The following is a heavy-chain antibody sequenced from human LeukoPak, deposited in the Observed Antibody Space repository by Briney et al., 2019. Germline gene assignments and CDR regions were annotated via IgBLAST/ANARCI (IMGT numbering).Heavy chain of an antibody. CDR2: IGVAGDT. J-gene: IGHJ4*02. CDR3: ARAVGFNFDY. CDR1: GFTFETYD. Sequence: GGSLRLSCAASGFTFETYDIHWVRQPLGKGLEWVSGIGVAGDTHYIGSVKGRFTISRDNGENSLYLQMNNLKVGDTAVYYCARAVGFNFDYWGQGTLVTVSS. D-gene: IGHD3-10*01. V-gene: IGHV3-13*01.